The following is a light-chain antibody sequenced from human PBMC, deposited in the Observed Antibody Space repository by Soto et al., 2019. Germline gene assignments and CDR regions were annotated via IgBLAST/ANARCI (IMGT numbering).Light chain of an antibody. CDR3: SSYTTSSTRV. J-gene: IGLJ1*01. V-gene: IGLV2-14*01. Sequence: QSVLTQPASVSGSPGQSIAISCTGSSSDVGIYNYVSWYQQHPGKVPKLIIYEVTNRPSGVSNRFSGSKSGNTASLTISGLQAEDEADYYCSSYTTSSTRVFGTGNKV. CDR1: SSDVGIYNY. CDR2: EVT.